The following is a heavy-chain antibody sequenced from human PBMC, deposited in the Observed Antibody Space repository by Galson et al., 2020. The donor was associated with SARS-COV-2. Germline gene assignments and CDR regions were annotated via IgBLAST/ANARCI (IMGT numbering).Heavy chain of an antibody. V-gene: IGHV3-13*01. CDR1: GFTFSSYD. D-gene: IGHD3-10*01. CDR3: ARGTMVRGVTTSNYYYYYMDV. Sequence: GESLKISCAASGFTFSSYDMHWVRQATGKGLEWVSAIGTAGDTYYQGSVKGRFTISRENAKNSLYLQMNSLRAGDTAVYYCARGTMVRGVTTSNYYYYYMDVWGKGTTVTVSS. J-gene: IGHJ6*03. CDR2: IGTAGDT.